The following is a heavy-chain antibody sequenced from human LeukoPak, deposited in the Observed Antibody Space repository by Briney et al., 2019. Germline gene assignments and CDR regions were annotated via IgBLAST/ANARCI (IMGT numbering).Heavy chain of an antibody. Sequence: SETLSLTCTVSGGSISSSSYYWGWIRQPPGKGLEWIGSIYYSGSTYYNPSLKSRVTISVDTSKNQFSLKLSSVTAADTAVYYCAREHYGFFYDSSSYYPEDWGQGTLVTVSS. CDR2: IYYSGST. CDR1: GGSISSSSYY. J-gene: IGHJ4*02. CDR3: AREHYGFFYDSSSYYPED. D-gene: IGHD3-22*01. V-gene: IGHV4-39*07.